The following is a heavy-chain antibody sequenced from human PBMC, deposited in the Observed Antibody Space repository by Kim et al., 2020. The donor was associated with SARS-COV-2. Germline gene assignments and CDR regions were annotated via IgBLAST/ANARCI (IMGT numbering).Heavy chain of an antibody. CDR2: ISYSGATT. V-gene: IGHV3-23*01. CDR1: GFTFSSYP. J-gene: IGHJ4*02. Sequence: GGSLRLSCAASGFTFSSYPMSWVRQAPGKGLEWVSAISYSGATTYYADSVKGRFTISRDNSKNTLYMQMNSLRAEDTAVYYCARIYDSGGYRYFDYWGQGTLVTVSS. D-gene: IGHD3-22*01. CDR3: ARIYDSGGYRYFDY.